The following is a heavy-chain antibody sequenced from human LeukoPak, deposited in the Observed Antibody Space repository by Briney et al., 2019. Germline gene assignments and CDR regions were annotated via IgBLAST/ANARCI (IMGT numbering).Heavy chain of an antibody. D-gene: IGHD3-22*01. CDR3: AKDQSSGYYKTFDY. CDR2: ISGSGEST. Sequence: PGGSLRLSCAASGLTFSNYGMAWVRQAPGKGLEWVSAISGSGESTYNADSVKGRFTISRDNSKNTLYLQMNRLRAEDTAVYYCAKDQSSGYYKTFDYWGQGTLVTVSS. V-gene: IGHV3-23*01. J-gene: IGHJ4*02. CDR1: GLTFSNYG.